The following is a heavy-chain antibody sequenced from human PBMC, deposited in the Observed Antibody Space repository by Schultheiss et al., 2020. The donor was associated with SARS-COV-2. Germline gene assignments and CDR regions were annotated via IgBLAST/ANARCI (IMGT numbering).Heavy chain of an antibody. J-gene: IGHJ4*02. V-gene: IGHV4-34*01. Sequence: SETLSLTCTVSGGSISSYYWSWIRQPPGKGLEWIGEINHSGSTNYNPSLKSRVTISVDTSKNQFSLKLSSVTAADTAVYYCARYSSSLDYWGQGTLVTVSS. CDR3: ARYSSSLDY. D-gene: IGHD6-13*01. CDR1: GGSISSYY. CDR2: INHSGST.